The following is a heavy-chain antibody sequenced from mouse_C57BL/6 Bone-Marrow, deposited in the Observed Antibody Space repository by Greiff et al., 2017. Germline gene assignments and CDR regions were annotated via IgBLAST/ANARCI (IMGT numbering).Heavy chain of an antibody. V-gene: IGHV1-66*01. CDR2: IYPGSGNT. CDR3: ARAQGIYFDY. D-gene: IGHD3-2*02. CDR1: GYSFTSYY. J-gene: IGHJ2*01. Sequence: VQVVESGPELVKPGASVKISCKASGYSFTSYYIHWVKQRPGQGLEWIGWIYPGSGNTKYNEKFKGKATLTADTSSSTAYMQLSSLTSEDSAVYYCARAQGIYFDYWGQGTTLTVSS.